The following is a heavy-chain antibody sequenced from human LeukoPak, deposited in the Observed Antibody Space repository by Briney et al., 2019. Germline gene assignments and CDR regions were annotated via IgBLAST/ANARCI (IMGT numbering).Heavy chain of an antibody. J-gene: IGHJ4*02. D-gene: IGHD3-22*01. CDR3: ARAYYYYDSSGYYVY. CDR2: IYYSGST. Sequence: KSSETLSLTCTVSGGSISSYYWSWIRQPPGKGLEWIGYIYYSGSTHYNPSLKSRVTISVDTSKNQFSLKLSSVTAADTTVYYCARAYYYYDSSGYYVYWGQGTLVTVSS. CDR1: GGSISSYY. V-gene: IGHV4-59*12.